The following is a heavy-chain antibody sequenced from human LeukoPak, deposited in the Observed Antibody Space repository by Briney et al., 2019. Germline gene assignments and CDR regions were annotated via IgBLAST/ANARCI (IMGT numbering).Heavy chain of an antibody. CDR3: AKGRGGATRGGSVDY. D-gene: IGHD1-26*01. J-gene: IGHJ4*02. CDR1: GFTFDDYA. V-gene: IGHV3-9*01. Sequence: PGRSLRLSCAASGFTFDDYAMHWVRQAPGKGLEWVSGISWNSGSIGYADSVKGRFTISRDNAKNSLYLQMNSLRAEDTALYYCAKGRGGATRGGSVDYWGQGTLVTVSS. CDR2: ISWNSGSI.